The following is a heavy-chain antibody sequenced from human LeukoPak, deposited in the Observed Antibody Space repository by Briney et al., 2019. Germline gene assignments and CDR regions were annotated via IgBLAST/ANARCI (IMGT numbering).Heavy chain of an antibody. V-gene: IGHV4-59*01. D-gene: IGHD6-13*01. CDR3: ARADSSSWYSRDYFDY. CDR2: IYYSGST. Sequence: SSETLSLTCTVSGGSISSYYWSWIRQPPGKGLEWIGYIYYSGSTNYNPSLKSRVTISVDTSKNQFSLKLSSVTAADTAVYYCARADSSSWYSRDYFDYWGQGTLVTVSS. CDR1: GGSISSYY. J-gene: IGHJ4*02.